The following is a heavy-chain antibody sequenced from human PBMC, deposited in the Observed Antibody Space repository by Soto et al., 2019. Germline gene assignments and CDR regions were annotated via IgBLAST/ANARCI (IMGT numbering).Heavy chain of an antibody. J-gene: IGHJ6*02. CDR2: INAGNGNT. Sequence: ASVKVSCKASGYTFTSYAMHWVRQAPGQRLEWMGWINAGNGNTKYSQKFQGRVTITRDTSASTAYMELSSLRSEDTAVYYCARGRATVTPFYGMDVWGQGTTVTVSS. CDR3: ARGRATVTPFYGMDV. V-gene: IGHV1-3*01. D-gene: IGHD4-4*01. CDR1: GYTFTSYA.